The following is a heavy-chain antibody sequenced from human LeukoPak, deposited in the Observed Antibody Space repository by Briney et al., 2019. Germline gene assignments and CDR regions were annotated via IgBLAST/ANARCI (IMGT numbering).Heavy chain of an antibody. CDR1: GGSISSGSYY. V-gene: IGHV4-61*02. CDR3: ARYGSGSYMKYYYYMDV. Sequence: SETLSLTCTVSGGSISSGSYYWSWIRQPAGKGLEWIGRIHTSGSTNYNPSLKSRVTMSVDTSKNQFSLKLSSVTAADTAVYYCARYGSGSYMKYYYYMDVWGKGTTVTISS. J-gene: IGHJ6*03. D-gene: IGHD3-10*01. CDR2: IHTSGST.